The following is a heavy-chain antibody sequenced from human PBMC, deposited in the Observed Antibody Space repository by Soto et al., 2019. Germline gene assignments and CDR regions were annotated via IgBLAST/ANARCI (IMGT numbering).Heavy chain of an antibody. CDR3: ARGRHSGYGPHDY. CDR1: GGSISGYY. CDR2: INHSGST. V-gene: IGHV4-34*01. D-gene: IGHD5-12*01. J-gene: IGHJ4*02. Sequence: SETLSLTCAVYGGSISGYYWSWIRQPPGKGLEWIGEINHSGSTNYNPSLKSRVTISVDTSKNQFSLKLSSVTAADTAVYYCARGRHSGYGPHDYWGQGTLVTVSS.